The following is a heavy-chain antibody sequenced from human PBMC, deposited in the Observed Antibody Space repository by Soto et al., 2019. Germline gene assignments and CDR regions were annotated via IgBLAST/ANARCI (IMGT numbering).Heavy chain of an antibody. CDR3: ARGGYYDSSGARNYHYYGMDV. Sequence: ASVKVSCKASGYTFTSYDINWVRQATGQGPEWMGWMNPDSGNTGYVQKFQGRVTMTRNTAISTAYMELSSLRSEDTAIYYCARGGYYDSSGARNYHYYGMDVWG. CDR2: MNPDSGNT. D-gene: IGHD3-22*01. CDR1: GYTFTSYD. J-gene: IGHJ6*02. V-gene: IGHV1-8*01.